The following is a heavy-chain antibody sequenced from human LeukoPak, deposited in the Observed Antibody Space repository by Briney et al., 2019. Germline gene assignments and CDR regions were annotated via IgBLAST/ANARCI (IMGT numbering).Heavy chain of an antibody. CDR2: IYYRGST. CDR1: GGSISSDY. D-gene: IGHD2-15*01. J-gene: IGHJ4*02. CDR3: VRDSNFCSGGSCYSGNFDY. V-gene: IGHV4-59*01. Sequence: SETLSLTCTVSGGSISSDYWSWIRQPPGKGLEWIGYIYYRGSTNYNPSLKSRVTMSVDTSKNQFSLKLDSVTAADTAVYYCVRDSNFCSGGSCYSGNFDYWGQGTLVTVSS.